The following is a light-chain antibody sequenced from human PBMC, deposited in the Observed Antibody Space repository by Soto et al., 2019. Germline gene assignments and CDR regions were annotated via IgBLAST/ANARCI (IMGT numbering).Light chain of an antibody. CDR2: DAS. CDR3: QQRSNWPSWT. CDR1: QSVSSY. J-gene: IGKJ1*01. Sequence: EIVLTQSPATLSLSPGERATLSCRASQSVSSYLAWYQQKPGQAPRLLIYDASNRATGIPARFSGSGSGTDFTLTISSLEPDDFAVYYCQQRSNWPSWTYGQGTKVGIK. V-gene: IGKV3-11*01.